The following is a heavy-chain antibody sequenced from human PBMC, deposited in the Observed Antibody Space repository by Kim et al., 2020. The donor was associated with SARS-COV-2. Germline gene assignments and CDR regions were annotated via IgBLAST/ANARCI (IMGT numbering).Heavy chain of an antibody. J-gene: IGHJ6*03. Sequence: SSSSYWGWVRQPPGKGLEWIGYIYYTGSPNYNPSLKSRVTFSVDRSKNQFSLKVRSVTAADTAVYYCARLRSVTARQYYYMDVWGRGTTVTV. CDR2: IYYTGSP. CDR1: SSSSY. V-gene: IGHV4-61*05. D-gene: IGHD6-6*01. CDR3: ARLRSVTARQYYYMDV.